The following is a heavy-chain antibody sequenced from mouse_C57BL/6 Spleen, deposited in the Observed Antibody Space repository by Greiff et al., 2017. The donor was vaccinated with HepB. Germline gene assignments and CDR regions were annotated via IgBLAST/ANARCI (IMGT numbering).Heavy chain of an antibody. Sequence: DVKLVESGGGLVKPGGSLKLSCAASGFTFSSYAMSWVRQTPEKRLEWVATISDGGSYTYYPDNVKGRFTISRDNAKNNLYLQMSHLKSEDTAMYYCARDQSGSFDYWGQGTTLTVSS. CDR1: GFTFSSYA. D-gene: IGHD4-1*01. CDR2: ISDGGSYT. V-gene: IGHV5-4*01. J-gene: IGHJ2*01. CDR3: ARDQSGSFDY.